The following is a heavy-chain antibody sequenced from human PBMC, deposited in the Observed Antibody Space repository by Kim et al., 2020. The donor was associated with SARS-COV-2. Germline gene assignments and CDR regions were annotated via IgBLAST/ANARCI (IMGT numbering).Heavy chain of an antibody. V-gene: IGHV3-9*01. CDR3: AKDMGDGSGSYSYNYYYGMDV. D-gene: IGHD3-10*01. J-gene: IGHJ6*02. CDR1: GFTFDDYA. CDR2: ISWNSGSI. Sequence: GGSLRLSCAASGFTFDDYAMHWVRQAPGKGLEWVSGISWNSGSIGYADSVKGRFTISRDNAKNSLYLQMNSLRAEDTALYYCAKDMGDGSGSYSYNYYYGMDVWGQGTTVTVSS.